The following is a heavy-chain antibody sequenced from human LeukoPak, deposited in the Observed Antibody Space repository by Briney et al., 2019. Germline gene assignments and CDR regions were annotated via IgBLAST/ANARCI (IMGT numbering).Heavy chain of an antibody. CDR3: AKAVSWAAAGARQLDY. J-gene: IGHJ4*02. CDR1: GFTFSSYA. Sequence: PGGSLRLSCAASGFTFSSYAMSWVCQAPGKGLEWVSAISGSGGSTYYADSVKGRFTISRDNSKNTLYLQMNSLRAEDTAVYYCAKAVSWAAAGARQLDYWGQGTLVTVSS. D-gene: IGHD6-13*01. V-gene: IGHV3-23*01. CDR2: ISGSGGST.